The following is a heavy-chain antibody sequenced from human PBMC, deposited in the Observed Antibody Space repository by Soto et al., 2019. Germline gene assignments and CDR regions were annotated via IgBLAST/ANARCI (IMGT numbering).Heavy chain of an antibody. J-gene: IGHJ3*02. CDR1: GCTCPCYC. CDR3: ARVISIVVVTTTRADAFDI. V-gene: IGHV1-2*02. D-gene: IGHD2-21*02. Sequence: SLQFFCKTSGCTCPCYCMHLVRQAPKHRLEWMGRINPNSGGTNYAQKFQGRVTMTRDTSISTAYMELSRLRSDDTAVYYCARVISIVVVTTTRADAFDIWGQGTTVFVSS. CDR2: INPNSGGT.